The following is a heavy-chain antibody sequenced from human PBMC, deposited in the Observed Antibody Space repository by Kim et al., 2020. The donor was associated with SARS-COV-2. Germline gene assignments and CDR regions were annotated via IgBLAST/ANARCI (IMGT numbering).Heavy chain of an antibody. D-gene: IGHD3-22*01. CDR3: ARSEYYYDSSGYYRPVDAFDI. V-gene: IGHV1-18*01. CDR2: ISAYNGNT. CDR1: GYTFTSYG. Sequence: ASVKVSCKASGYTFTSYGISWVRQAPGQGLEWMGWISAYNGNTNYAQKLQGRVTMTTDTSTSTAYMELRSLRSDDTAVYYCARSEYYYDSSGYYRPVDAFDIWGQGTMVTVSS. J-gene: IGHJ3*02.